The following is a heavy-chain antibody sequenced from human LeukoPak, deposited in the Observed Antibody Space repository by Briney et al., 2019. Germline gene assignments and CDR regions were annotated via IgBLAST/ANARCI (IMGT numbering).Heavy chain of an antibody. V-gene: IGHV3-30*18. Sequence: PGRSLRLSCAASGFTFSSDGMHWVRQAPGKRLEWVAVISYDGSNKYYADSVKGRFTISRDNSKNTLYLQMNSLRAEDTAVYYCAKDPTTRYYYYYGMDVWGQGTTVTVSS. CDR3: AKDPTTRYYYYYGMDV. D-gene: IGHD5-12*01. J-gene: IGHJ6*02. CDR1: GFTFSSDG. CDR2: ISYDGSNK.